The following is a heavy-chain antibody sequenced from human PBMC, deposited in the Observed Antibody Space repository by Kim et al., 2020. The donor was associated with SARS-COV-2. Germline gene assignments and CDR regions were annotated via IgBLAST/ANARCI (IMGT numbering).Heavy chain of an antibody. V-gene: IGHV3-30*18. J-gene: IGHJ3*02. CDR2: ISYDGSNK. CDR1: GFTFSSYG. D-gene: IGHD3-10*01. CDR3: AKPLWFGELFAFDI. Sequence: GGSLRLSCAASGFTFSSYGMHWVRQAPGKGLEWVAVISYDGSNKYYADSVKGRFTISRDNSKNTLYLQMNSLRAEDTAVYYCAKPLWFGELFAFDIWGQGTMVTVSS.